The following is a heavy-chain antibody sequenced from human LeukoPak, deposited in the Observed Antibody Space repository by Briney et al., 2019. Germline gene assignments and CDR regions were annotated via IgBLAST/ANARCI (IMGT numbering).Heavy chain of an antibody. CDR2: IGTAGDT. Sequence: GGSLRLSCAASGFTFSSYDMHWVRQATGEGLEWVSAIGTAGDTYYPGSVKGRFTISRENAKNSLYLQMNSLRAGDTAVYYCARAYCGGDCYSRYYYYGMDVWGQGTTVTVSS. CDR3: ARAYCGGDCYSRYYYYGMDV. J-gene: IGHJ6*02. D-gene: IGHD2-21*02. V-gene: IGHV3-13*04. CDR1: GFTFSSYD.